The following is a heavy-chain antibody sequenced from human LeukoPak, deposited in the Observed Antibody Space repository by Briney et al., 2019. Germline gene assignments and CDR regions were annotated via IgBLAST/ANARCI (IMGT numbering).Heavy chain of an antibody. D-gene: IGHD3-3*01. Sequence: GGSLRLSCAASGFTFSSYSMNWVRQAPGKGLEWVSSISSSSSYIYYADSVKGRFTISRDNAKNSLYLQMNSLRAEDTAVYYCAREGVMGIFGVKYYFDYWGQGTLVTVSS. V-gene: IGHV3-21*01. CDR3: AREGVMGIFGVKYYFDY. J-gene: IGHJ4*02. CDR2: ISSSSSYI. CDR1: GFTFSSYS.